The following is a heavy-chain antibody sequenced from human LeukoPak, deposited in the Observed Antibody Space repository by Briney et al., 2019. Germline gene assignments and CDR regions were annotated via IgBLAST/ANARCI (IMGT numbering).Heavy chain of an antibody. CDR2: ISGSGGST. CDR1: GFTFSSYA. V-gene: IGHV3-23*01. J-gene: IGHJ4*02. D-gene: IGHD3-3*01. Sequence: GASLRLSCAASGFTFSSYAMSWVRQAPGKGLEWVSAISGSGGSTYYADSVKGRFTISRDNSKNTLYLQMNSLRAEDTAVYYCAKRRPVGVVNYCFDYWGQGTLVTVSS. CDR3: AKRRPVGVVNYCFDY.